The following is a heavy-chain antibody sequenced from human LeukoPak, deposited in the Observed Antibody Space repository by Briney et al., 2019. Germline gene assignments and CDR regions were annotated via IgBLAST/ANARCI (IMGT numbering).Heavy chain of an antibody. CDR1: GFTVSSNY. CDR3: ARGGDGTYYYDSSAFVRFDD. D-gene: IGHD3-22*01. CDR2: IYTGDKT. J-gene: IGHJ4*02. V-gene: IGHV3-66*01. Sequence: GGSLRLSCAVSGFTVSSNYMSWVRQAPGKGLEWVSVIYTGDKTYYAESVEGRFTISRDISKNTLYLQMNSLRADDTAAYYCARGGDGTYYYDSSAFVRFDDWGQGTLVTVSS.